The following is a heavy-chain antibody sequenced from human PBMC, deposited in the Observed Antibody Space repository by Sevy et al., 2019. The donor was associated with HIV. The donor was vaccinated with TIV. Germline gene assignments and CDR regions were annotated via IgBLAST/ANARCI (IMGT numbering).Heavy chain of an antibody. CDR1: GFSFSNYV. V-gene: IGHV3-23*01. Sequence: GALRLSCTASGFSFSNYVMAWVRQAPGKGLEWVSSVSPTSLSTYYAESVKGRFTISRDNSKNTLYLQMNSLRAEDTAIYYCAKLHSRMIPGNGALDYWGRGTLVTVSS. D-gene: IGHD3-16*01. J-gene: IGHJ4*01. CDR3: AKLHSRMIPGNGALDY. CDR2: VSPTSLST.